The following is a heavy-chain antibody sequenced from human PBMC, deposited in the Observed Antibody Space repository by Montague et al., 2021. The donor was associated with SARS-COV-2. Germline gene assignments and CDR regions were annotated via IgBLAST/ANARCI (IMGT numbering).Heavy chain of an antibody. Sequence: SLRLSCAASGFIFSNYDMNWVRQVPGKGLEWLSSISGSADRTYYADSVKGRFTISRDNSKNTLYLQMNSLRAEDTAVYYCARDPDSGSYSSDAFDIWGQGTMVTVSS. J-gene: IGHJ3*02. CDR1: GFIFSNYD. V-gene: IGHV3-23*01. D-gene: IGHD1-26*01. CDR3: ARDPDSGSYSSDAFDI. CDR2: ISGSADRT.